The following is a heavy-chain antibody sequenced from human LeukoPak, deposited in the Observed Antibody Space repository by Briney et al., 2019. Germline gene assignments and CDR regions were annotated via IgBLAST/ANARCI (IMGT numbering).Heavy chain of an antibody. D-gene: IGHD2-21*02. V-gene: IGHV4-61*02. CDR3: ARASRPHCGGDCYNNYYFDY. CDR2: IYTSGST. Sequence: PSETLSLTCTVSGGSISSGSYYWSWIRQPAGKGLEWIGRIYTSGSTNYNPSLKSRVTISVDTSKNQFSLKLSSVTAADTAVYYCARASRPHCGGDCYNNYYFDYWGQGTLVTVSS. CDR1: GGSISSGSYY. J-gene: IGHJ4*02.